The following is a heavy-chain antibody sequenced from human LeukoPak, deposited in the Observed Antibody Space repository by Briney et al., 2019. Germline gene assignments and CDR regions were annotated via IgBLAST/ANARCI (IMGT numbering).Heavy chain of an antibody. CDR1: GGSISSGSYY. V-gene: IGHV4-61*02. Sequence: PSQTLSLTCTVSGGSISSGSYYWSWIRQPAGKGLEWIGRIYTSGSTNYNPSLKSRVTISVDTSKNQFSLKLSSVTAADTAVYYCARYVIAVAGFSDAFDIWGQGTMVTVSS. CDR2: IYTSGST. J-gene: IGHJ3*02. CDR3: ARYVIAVAGFSDAFDI. D-gene: IGHD6-19*01.